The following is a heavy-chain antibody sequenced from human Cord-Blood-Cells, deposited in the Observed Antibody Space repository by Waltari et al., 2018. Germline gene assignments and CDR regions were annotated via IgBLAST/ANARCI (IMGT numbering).Heavy chain of an antibody. CDR2: VDPEDGET. CDR3: ATLGSAMVRGVIPIDY. J-gene: IGHJ4*02. CDR1: GYTFTDYY. D-gene: IGHD3-10*01. Sequence: EVQLVPSGAEVKKPGATVKISCKVSGYTFTDYYMHWVPQAPGKGLEWMGLVDPEDGETIYAEKFQGRVTITADTSTDTAYMELSSLRSEDTAVYYCATLGSAMVRGVIPIDYWGQGTLVTVSS. V-gene: IGHV1-69-2*01.